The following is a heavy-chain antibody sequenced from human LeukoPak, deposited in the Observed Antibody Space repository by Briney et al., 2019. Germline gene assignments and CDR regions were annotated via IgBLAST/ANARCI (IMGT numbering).Heavy chain of an antibody. Sequence: GSLRLSCAASGFTFSSYWMSWVRQAPGKGLEWVANIKQDGSEKYYWDSVKGRFTISRDNAKNSLYLQMNSLRAEDTAVYYCARADSSIAARLSRSSIFNYYYYMDVWGKGTTVTVSS. CDR2: IKQDGSEK. CDR3: ARADSSIAARLSRSSIFNYYYYMDV. CDR1: GFTFSSYW. J-gene: IGHJ6*03. D-gene: IGHD6-6*01. V-gene: IGHV3-7*01.